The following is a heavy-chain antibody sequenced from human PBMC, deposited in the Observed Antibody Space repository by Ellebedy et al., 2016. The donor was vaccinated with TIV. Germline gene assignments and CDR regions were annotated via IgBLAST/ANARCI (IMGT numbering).Heavy chain of an antibody. Sequence: GESLKISXEASGFSFYTRGMHWVRQAPGEGLEWVALISYDGGNDYYADSVKGRFTISRDNSKNTLYLQMNSLRVDDTAVYYCAKAGTDWAYFDSWGQGTLVTVSS. J-gene: IGHJ4*02. CDR1: GFSFYTRG. CDR2: ISYDGGND. D-gene: IGHD2-21*01. V-gene: IGHV3-30*18. CDR3: AKAGTDWAYFDS.